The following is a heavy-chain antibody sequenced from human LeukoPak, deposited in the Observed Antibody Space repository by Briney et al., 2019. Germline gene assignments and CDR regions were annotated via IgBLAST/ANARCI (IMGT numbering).Heavy chain of an antibody. Sequence: GASVKVSCKASGGTFSSYAISWVRQAPGQGLEWMGWISAYNGNTNYAQKLQGRVTMTTDTSTSTAYMELRSLRSDDTAVYYCARVSYAFLFNYFDYWGQGTLVTVSS. V-gene: IGHV1-18*01. D-gene: IGHD2-2*01. CDR1: GGTFSSYA. CDR3: ARVSYAFLFNYFDY. CDR2: ISAYNGNT. J-gene: IGHJ4*02.